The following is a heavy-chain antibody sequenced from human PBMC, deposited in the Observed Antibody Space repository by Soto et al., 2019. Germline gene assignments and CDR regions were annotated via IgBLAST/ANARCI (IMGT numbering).Heavy chain of an antibody. CDR1: GYTFTSYA. V-gene: IGHV1-3*01. CDR2: INAGNGNT. Sequence: ASVKVSCKASGYTFTSYAMHWVRQAPGQRLEWMGWINAGNGNTKYSQKFQGRVTITRDTSTSTAYMKRSSLRSEDTAVYYCGRGGITRVRGNYYYYGMDVWGQGTTVTVSS. J-gene: IGHJ6*02. D-gene: IGHD3-10*01. CDR3: GRGGITRVRGNYYYYGMDV.